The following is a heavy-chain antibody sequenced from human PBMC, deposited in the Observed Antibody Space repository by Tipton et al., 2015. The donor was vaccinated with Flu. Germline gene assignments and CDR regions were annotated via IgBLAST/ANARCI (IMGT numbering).Heavy chain of an antibody. CDR1: GFSFSDCY. Sequence: SLRLSCAASGFSFSDCYMSWVRQAPGRGLEWVSSISSSDSSVYYADSVKGRFTISRDNAKNSLYLQMNSLRAEDTAVYHCARETDAFDVWGQGTMVTVSS. CDR2: ISSSDSSV. V-gene: IGHV3-11*04. CDR3: ARETDAFDV. J-gene: IGHJ3*01.